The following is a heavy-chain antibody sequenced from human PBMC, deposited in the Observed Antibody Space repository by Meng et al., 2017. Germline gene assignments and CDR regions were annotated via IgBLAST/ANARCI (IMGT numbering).Heavy chain of an antibody. CDR3: ARGAVANLQDFDY. D-gene: IGHD4/OR15-4a*01. J-gene: IGHJ4*02. CDR2: INPNSGGT. Sequence: ASVKVSCKASGYTFTGYYMHWVRQAPGQGLEWMGRINPNSGGTNYAQKFQGRVTMTRDTSISTAYMELSRLRSDDTAVYYCARGAVANLQDFDYWGQGTLVTVSS. V-gene: IGHV1-2*06. CDR1: GYTFTGYY.